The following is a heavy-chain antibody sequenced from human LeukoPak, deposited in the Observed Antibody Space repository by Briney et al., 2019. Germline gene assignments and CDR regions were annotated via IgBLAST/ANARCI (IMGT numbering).Heavy chain of an antibody. CDR1: GFTFSYYS. Sequence: GGSLRLSCAASGFTFSYYSMNWVRQAPGKGLEWISYSNTDGTISYADSVKGRFTIPRDNAENSLYLQMNSLRDEDTAVYFCVRDRDYAFDFWGQGTMVTVSS. J-gene: IGHJ3*01. V-gene: IGHV3-48*02. CDR2: SNTDGTI. CDR3: VRDRDYAFDF.